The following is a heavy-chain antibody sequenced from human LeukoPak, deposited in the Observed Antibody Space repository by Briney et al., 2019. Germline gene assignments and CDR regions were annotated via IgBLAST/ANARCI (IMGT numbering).Heavy chain of an antibody. CDR2: INPSGGST. J-gene: IGHJ4*02. D-gene: IGHD3-22*01. V-gene: IGHV1-46*01. Sequence: ASVKVSCKASGYTFTSYYMHWVRQAPGQGLEWMGIINPSGGSTSYAQKFRGRVTMTRDMSTSTVYMELSSLRSEDTAVYYCARVRNYYDSSGYYSPYFDYWGQGTLVTVSS. CDR1: GYTFTSYY. CDR3: ARVRNYYDSSGYYSPYFDY.